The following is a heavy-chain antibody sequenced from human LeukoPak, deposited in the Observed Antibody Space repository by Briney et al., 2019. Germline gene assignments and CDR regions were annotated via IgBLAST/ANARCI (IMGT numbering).Heavy chain of an antibody. V-gene: IGHV1-69*13. D-gene: IGHD2-2*01. Sequence: SVKVSCKASGGTFSSYAISWVRQAPGQGLEWMGGIIPIFGTANYAQKFQGRVTITADESTSTAYMELSSLRSEDTAVYYCARAKYCSSTSCHKFDYWGQGTLVTVSS. CDR2: IIPIFGTA. J-gene: IGHJ4*02. CDR1: GGTFSSYA. CDR3: ARAKYCSSTSCHKFDY.